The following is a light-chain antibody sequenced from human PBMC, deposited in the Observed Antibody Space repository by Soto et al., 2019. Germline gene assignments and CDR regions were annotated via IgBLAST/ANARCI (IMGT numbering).Light chain of an antibody. Sequence: QSALTQPASVSGSPGQSITISCTGTSSDVGGYNYVSWYQQHPGKVPKLMIYDASNRPLGISNRFSGSKSGNTASLTISGLQAEDEADYYCSSYTNSNTYVVFGGGTQLTVL. CDR1: SSDVGGYNY. J-gene: IGLJ2*01. CDR3: SSYTNSNTYVV. CDR2: DAS. V-gene: IGLV2-14*03.